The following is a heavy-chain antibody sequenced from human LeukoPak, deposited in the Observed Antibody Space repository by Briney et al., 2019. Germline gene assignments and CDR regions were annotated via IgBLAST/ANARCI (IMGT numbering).Heavy chain of an antibody. V-gene: IGHV3-9*01. Sequence: GGSLRLSCAASGVTFDDYAMHWVRQAPGKGLEWVSGISWNSGSIGYADSVKGRFTIPRDNAKNSLYLQMNSLRAEDTALYYCAKDISGYGELVGAFDIWGQGTMVTVSS. CDR1: GVTFDDYA. J-gene: IGHJ3*02. CDR2: ISWNSGSI. D-gene: IGHD4-17*01. CDR3: AKDISGYGELVGAFDI.